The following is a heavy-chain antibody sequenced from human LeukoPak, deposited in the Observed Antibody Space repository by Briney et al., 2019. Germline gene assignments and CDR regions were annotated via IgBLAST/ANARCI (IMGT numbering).Heavy chain of an antibody. CDR3: AKEGDYGDYGADY. D-gene: IGHD4-17*01. V-gene: IGHV3-30*04. CDR1: GFTFSSYT. CDR2: LSYDGSNK. J-gene: IGHJ4*02. Sequence: QPGGSLRLSCAASGFTFSSYTMHWVRQAPGKGLEWVALLSYDGSNKYYADSVKGRFTISRDNSKNTLYLQMNSLRAEDTAVYYCAKEGDYGDYGADYWGQGTLVTVSS.